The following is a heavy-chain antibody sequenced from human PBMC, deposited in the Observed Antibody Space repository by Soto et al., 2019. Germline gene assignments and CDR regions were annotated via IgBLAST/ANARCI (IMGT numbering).Heavy chain of an antibody. D-gene: IGHD6-19*01. J-gene: IGHJ5*02. Sequence: QVQLVQSGAEVKKPGASVKVSCKASGYTFTSYDIIWVRQATGQGLEWMGWMNPSTGNTDSAEKFQGRLTMTRNTSICTVYMELSSLSFEDTAVYYCARGRIIVAGGFDPWGQGTLVTVSS. V-gene: IGHV1-8*01. CDR3: ARGRIIVAGGFDP. CDR2: MNPSTGNT. CDR1: GYTFTSYD.